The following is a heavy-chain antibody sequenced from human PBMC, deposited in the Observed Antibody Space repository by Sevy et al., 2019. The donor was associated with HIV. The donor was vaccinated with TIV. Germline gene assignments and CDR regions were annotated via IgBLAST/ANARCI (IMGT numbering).Heavy chain of an antibody. D-gene: IGHD2-15*01. CDR3: ARDLVIPATTDYFYYGMDV. CDR1: GFTVRTYN. V-gene: IGHV3-21*01. J-gene: IGHJ6*02. CDR2: ISSSSTYL. Sequence: GGSLRLSCAASGFTVRTYNMNWVRQAPGKGLEWVSSISSSSTYLYYADSVKGRLTISRDNAKNSLYLQMSSLRTEDTAVYYCARDLVIPATTDYFYYGMDVWGQGTTVTVSS.